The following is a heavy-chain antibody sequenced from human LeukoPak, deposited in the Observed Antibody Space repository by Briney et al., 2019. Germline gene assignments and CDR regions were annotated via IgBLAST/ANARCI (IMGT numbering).Heavy chain of an antibody. J-gene: IGHJ4*02. D-gene: IGHD2-15*01. Sequence: GGSLRLSCAASGFTFDDYTMHWVRQAPGKGLEWFSLISWDGGSTYYADSVKGRFTISRDNSKNSLYLQMNSLRTEDTALYYCAKAAVGYCSGGSCYSFDYWGQGTLVTVSS. CDR3: AKAAVGYCSGGSCYSFDY. V-gene: IGHV3-43*01. CDR2: ISWDGGST. CDR1: GFTFDDYT.